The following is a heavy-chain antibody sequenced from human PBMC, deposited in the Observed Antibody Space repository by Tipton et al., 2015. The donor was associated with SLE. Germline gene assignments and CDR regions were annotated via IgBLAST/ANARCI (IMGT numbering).Heavy chain of an antibody. CDR3: ARAQYSGSYYVKGYFDY. J-gene: IGHJ4*02. D-gene: IGHD1-26*01. CDR1: GYTFTNYY. Sequence: QLVQSGAEVKKPGASVKVSCKASGYTFTNYYMHWARQAPGQGLEWMGIINPSGGGRSYAQKFQGRVTMTSDTSTSTLYMELSSLRSEDTAVYYCARAQYSGSYYVKGYFDYWGQGTLVTVSS. V-gene: IGHV1-46*01. CDR2: INPSGGGR.